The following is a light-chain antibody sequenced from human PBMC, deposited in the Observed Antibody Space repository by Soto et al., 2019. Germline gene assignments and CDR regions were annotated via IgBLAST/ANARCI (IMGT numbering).Light chain of an antibody. Sequence: DILMTQSPSSVSASVGDRVTITCRASHDIDTYLARYQQKPGTAPRLLIYAASNLQNEVPSRFSGSGSGTDFTLTISSLHPEDFATYFCQQAKAFPLTFGGGTKVETK. CDR1: HDIDTY. CDR2: AAS. CDR3: QQAKAFPLT. J-gene: IGKJ4*01. V-gene: IGKV1-12*01.